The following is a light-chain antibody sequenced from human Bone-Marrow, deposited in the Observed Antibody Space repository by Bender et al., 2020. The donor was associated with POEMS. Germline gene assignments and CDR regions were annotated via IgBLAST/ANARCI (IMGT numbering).Light chain of an antibody. Sequence: QSALTQPASVSGSPGQSITISCTGTSSDIGTYNTVSWYQQHPGKVPKRIIYEDTERPSGVSHRFSGSKSGYTASLTISGLQAEDEADYYCCSYAGRSWVFGGGTKLTVL. CDR1: SSDIGTYNT. J-gene: IGLJ3*02. CDR3: CSYAGRSWV. CDR2: EDT. V-gene: IGLV2-23*01.